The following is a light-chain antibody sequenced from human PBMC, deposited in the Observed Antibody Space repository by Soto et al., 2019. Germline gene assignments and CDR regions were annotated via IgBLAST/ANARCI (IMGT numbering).Light chain of an antibody. V-gene: IGKV3-20*01. CDR1: QSVSSSH. J-gene: IGKJ1*01. CDR3: QRYGG. Sequence: EIVLTQSPGTLSLSPGERATLSCRASQSVSSSHLAWYQQKPGQAPSLLIYSASSRATGIPDRFSCSGSGTDFTLTISRLEPEDFAVYYCQRYGGFGQGTKVDIK. CDR2: SAS.